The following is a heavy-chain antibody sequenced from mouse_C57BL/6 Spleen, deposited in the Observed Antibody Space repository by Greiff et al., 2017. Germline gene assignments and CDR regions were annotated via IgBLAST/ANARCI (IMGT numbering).Heavy chain of an antibody. J-gene: IGHJ3*01. V-gene: IGHV1-7*01. CDR3: ARGGDYDMFAY. CDR1: GYTFTSYW. CDR2: INPSSGYT. Sequence: QVQLKQSGAELAKPGASVKLSCKASGYTFTSYWMHWVKQRPGQGLEWIGYINPSSGYTKYNQKFKDKATLTAEQSSSTAYMQLSSLTYEDSAVYYCARGGDYDMFAYWGQGTLVTVSA. D-gene: IGHD2-4*01.